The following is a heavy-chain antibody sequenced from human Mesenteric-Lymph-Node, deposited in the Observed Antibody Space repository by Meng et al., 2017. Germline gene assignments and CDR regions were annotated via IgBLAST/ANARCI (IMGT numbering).Heavy chain of an antibody. Sequence: QVQGVQAGAEGKKPGAAVKVSCKASGYTFSSYDINWVRQATGQGLEWMGWMNPNIGNTGYAQKFQGRVTMTRNTSISTAYMELSSLRSEDTAVYYCARGPEEFDYWGQGTLVTVSS. CDR1: GYTFSSYD. CDR2: MNPNIGNT. CDR3: ARGPEEFDY. J-gene: IGHJ4*02. V-gene: IGHV1-8*01.